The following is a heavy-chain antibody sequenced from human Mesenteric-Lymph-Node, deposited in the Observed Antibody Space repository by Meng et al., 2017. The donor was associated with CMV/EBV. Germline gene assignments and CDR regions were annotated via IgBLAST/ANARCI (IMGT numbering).Heavy chain of an antibody. J-gene: IGHJ5*02. V-gene: IGHV3-30*02. CDR3: ARGRGFWSGHMADWFDP. CDR2: IRYDGSNK. CDR1: GFTFSSYG. Sequence: GGSLRLSCAASGFTFSSYGMHWVRQAPGKGLEWVAFIRYDGSNKYYADSVKGRFTISRDNSKNTLYLQMNSLRAEDTAVYYCARGRGFWSGHMADWFDPWGQGTLVTVSS. D-gene: IGHD3-3*01.